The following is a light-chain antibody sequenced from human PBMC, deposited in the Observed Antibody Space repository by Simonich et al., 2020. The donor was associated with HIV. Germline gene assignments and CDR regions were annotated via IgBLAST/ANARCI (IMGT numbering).Light chain of an antibody. Sequence: EIVMAQSPATLSVSPGESATLSCRASQSVSSNLAGYQQTPGQAPRLLIYGASTRASGVPARFSGSGSGTDFTLTISSLQPEDFATYYCQQSFSTPWTFGQGTTVDIK. CDR2: GAS. CDR1: QSVSSN. CDR3: QQSFSTPWT. J-gene: IGKJ1*01. V-gene: IGKV3-15*01.